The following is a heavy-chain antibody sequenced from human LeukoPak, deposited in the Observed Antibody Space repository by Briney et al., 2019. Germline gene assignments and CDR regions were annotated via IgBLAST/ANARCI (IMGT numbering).Heavy chain of an antibody. CDR2: IQYDESLK. D-gene: IGHD3-10*01. CDR1: GFTFSRCG. CDR3: AKDQGVVGSYDA. Sequence: PGGALRVSCQGSGFTFSRCGMNGVRQAPGKGVEGVDFIQYDESLKCYLGSVKGRFATSRDNSKNTVYLQMNSLRVEDTAVYYCAKDQGVVGSYDAWGQGTLVTVSS. V-gene: IGHV3-30*02. J-gene: IGHJ5*02.